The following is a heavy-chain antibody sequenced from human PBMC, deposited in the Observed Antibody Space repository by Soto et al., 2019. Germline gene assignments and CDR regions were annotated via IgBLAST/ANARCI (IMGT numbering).Heavy chain of an antibody. CDR2: VYYSGST. Sequence: QVQLQESGPGLVKPSETLSLTCTVSGGSVRSGNYYWTWIRQPPGKGLEWIGFVYYSGSTNYNPFLQSRAAISLDTSKTQFSRKLTSVTAADTAVYYCARAVYCSGGSCSFDHWGQGTLVTVSS. V-gene: IGHV4-61*01. CDR1: GGSVRSGNYY. CDR3: ARAVYCSGGSCSFDH. J-gene: IGHJ5*02. D-gene: IGHD2-15*01.